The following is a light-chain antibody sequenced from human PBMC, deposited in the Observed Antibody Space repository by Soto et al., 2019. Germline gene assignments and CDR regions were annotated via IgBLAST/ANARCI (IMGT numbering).Light chain of an antibody. CDR2: EVR. Sequence: QSVLTQPASVSGSPGQSITISCAGTIRDVGANNLVSWYQQYPGRAPQLILYEVRNRPSGISFRFSGFKSGNTASLTISGLQAEDEADYYCSSFTSKSTLIFGGGTQLTVL. CDR1: IRDVGANNL. J-gene: IGLJ2*01. CDR3: SSFTSKSTLI. V-gene: IGLV2-14*01.